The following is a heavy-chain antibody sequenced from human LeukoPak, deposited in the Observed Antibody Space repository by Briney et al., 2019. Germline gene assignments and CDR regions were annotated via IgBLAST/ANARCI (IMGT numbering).Heavy chain of an antibody. CDR3: ARDPVDSGYPYFDY. J-gene: IGHJ4*02. Sequence: SETLSLTCTVSGGSVSSGSYYWSWIRQPPGKGLEWIGYIYYSGSTNYNPSLKSQVTISVDTSKNQFSLKLSSVTAADTAVYYCARDPVDSGYPYFDYWGQGTLVTVSS. D-gene: IGHD5-12*01. V-gene: IGHV4-61*01. CDR1: GGSVSSGSYY. CDR2: IYYSGST.